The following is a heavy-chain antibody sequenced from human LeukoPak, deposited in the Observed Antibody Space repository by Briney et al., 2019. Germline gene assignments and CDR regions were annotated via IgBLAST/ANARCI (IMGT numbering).Heavy chain of an antibody. D-gene: IGHD3-10*01. Sequence: LRASVKVSCKASGYTFTDYYMLWVRQAPGQGLEWMGWINPNSGGTNYAQKFQGRVTMTRDTSISTAYMELTWLRSDDTAVYYCARGVTMVRGIILGHLGQGTLVTVSS. CDR2: INPNSGGT. CDR3: ARGVTMVRGIILGH. V-gene: IGHV1-2*02. CDR1: GYTFTDYY. J-gene: IGHJ4*02.